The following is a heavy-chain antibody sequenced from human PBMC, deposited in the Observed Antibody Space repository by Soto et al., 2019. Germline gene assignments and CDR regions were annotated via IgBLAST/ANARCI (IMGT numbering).Heavy chain of an antibody. CDR2: INPNSGGT. J-gene: IGHJ6*01. Sequence: QVQLVQSGAEVKKPGASVKVSCKASGYTFTGYYMHWVRQAPGQGLEWMGWINPNSGGTNYAQKFQGWVTMTSDTXIXRAYMELSRLRSEETGVYYCAREVSTWYFYYDGMGVREQGTTVTV. V-gene: IGHV1-2*04. CDR1: GYTFTGYY. D-gene: IGHD6-13*01. CDR3: AREVSTWYFYYDGMGV.